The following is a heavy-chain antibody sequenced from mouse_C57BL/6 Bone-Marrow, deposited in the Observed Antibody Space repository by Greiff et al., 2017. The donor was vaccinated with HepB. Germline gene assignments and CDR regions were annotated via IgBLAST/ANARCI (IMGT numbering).Heavy chain of an antibody. V-gene: IGHV1-74*01. Sequence: VKLQQPGAELVKPGASVKVSCKASGYTFTSYWMHWVKQRPGQGLEWIGRIHPSDSDTNYNQKFKGKATLTVDKSSSTAYMQLSSLTSEDSAVYYCAMGVSYYYAMDYWGQGTSVTVSS. CDR2: IHPSDSDT. CDR1: GYTFTSYW. J-gene: IGHJ4*01. CDR3: AMGVSYYYAMDY.